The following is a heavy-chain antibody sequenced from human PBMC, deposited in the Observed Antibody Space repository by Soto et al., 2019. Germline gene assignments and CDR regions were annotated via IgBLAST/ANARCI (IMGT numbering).Heavy chain of an antibody. J-gene: IGHJ4*02. Sequence: QIQLEESGGGLVKPGGSLRLSCTVSGFTFSNYYMAWIRQAPGKGLEWISYISTSGTSTFYADSVEGRFTISRDNAMNSLFLQMNSLGVEDTAVYFCARDGVLFRAGFDSWGQGTLVTVAS. D-gene: IGHD3-16*01. CDR3: ARDGVLFRAGFDS. CDR1: GFTFSNYY. V-gene: IGHV3-11*01. CDR2: ISTSGTST.